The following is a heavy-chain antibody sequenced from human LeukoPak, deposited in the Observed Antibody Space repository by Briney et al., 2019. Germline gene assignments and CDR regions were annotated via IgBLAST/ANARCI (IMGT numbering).Heavy chain of an antibody. CDR1: GGSFSGYY. CDR2: IYHSGST. V-gene: IGHV4-34*06. CDR3: ALIAAAGTEYYYGMDV. D-gene: IGHD6-13*01. J-gene: IGHJ6*02. Sequence: SETLSLTCAVNGGSFSGYYWSWIRQPPGKGLEWIGEIYHSGSTNYNPSLKSRVTISVDKSKNQFSLKLGSVTAADTAVYYCALIAAAGTEYYYGMDVWGQGTTVTVSS.